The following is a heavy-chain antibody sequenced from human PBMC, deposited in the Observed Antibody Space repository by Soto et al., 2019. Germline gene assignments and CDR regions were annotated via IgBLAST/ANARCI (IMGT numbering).Heavy chain of an antibody. CDR2: ISGSGGST. V-gene: IGHV3-23*01. Sequence: EVQLLESGGGLVQPGGSLRLSCAASGFTFSSYAMSWVRQAPGKGLEWVSAISGSGGSTYYADSVKGRFTISRDNSNNTRYLQMKSLRAEDTAVYYCANPRYCSGGRCYYYYYGMDVWGQGTTVTVSS. CDR3: ANPRYCSGGRCYYYYYGMDV. J-gene: IGHJ6*02. CDR1: GFTFSSYA. D-gene: IGHD2-15*01.